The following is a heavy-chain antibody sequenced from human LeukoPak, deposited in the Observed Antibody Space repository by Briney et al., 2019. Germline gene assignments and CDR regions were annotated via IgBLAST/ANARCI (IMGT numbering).Heavy chain of an antibody. CDR2: VYYSGST. J-gene: IGHJ5*02. D-gene: IGHD1-26*01. V-gene: IGHV4-59*08. Sequence: PSETLSLTCTVSGDSVSGYYWNWIRQPPGKGLEWIGYVYYSGSTNYNPSLKSRVTISVDTSKNQFSLKLSSVTAADTAVYYCARQRRGSRLGDWFDPWGQGTLVTVSS. CDR3: ARQRRGSRLGDWFDP. CDR1: GDSVSGYY.